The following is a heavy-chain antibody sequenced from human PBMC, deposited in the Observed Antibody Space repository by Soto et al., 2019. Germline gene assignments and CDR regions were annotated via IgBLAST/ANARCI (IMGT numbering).Heavy chain of an antibody. Sequence: GGSLRLSCAASGFTFKWYWMTWVRQAPGKGPEWVANINQNGTEKFYVDAVKGRFTISRDNAKNSLYLQMNSLRDEDTAVYYCARDPDITWGQGILVTVS. CDR1: GFTFKWYW. CDR3: ARDPDIT. V-gene: IGHV3-7*01. J-gene: IGHJ5*02. D-gene: IGHD3-9*01. CDR2: INQNGTEK.